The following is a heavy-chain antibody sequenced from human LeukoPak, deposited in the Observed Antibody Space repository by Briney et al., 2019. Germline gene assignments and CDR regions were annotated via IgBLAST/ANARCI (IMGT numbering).Heavy chain of an antibody. CDR2: LRDSGGST. V-gene: IGHV3-23*01. D-gene: IGHD2-15*01. J-gene: IGHJ4*02. CDR3: AKAGVGRYCSGGSCFVGY. CDR1: GFTFSSCG. Sequence: GGSLRLSCAASGFTFSSCGMSGVRQAPGKGLEWVSALRDSGGSTFYADSVKGRFTISRDNSKNTLYLQMNSLRAEDTAVYYCAKAGVGRYCSGGSCFVGYWGQGTLVTVSS.